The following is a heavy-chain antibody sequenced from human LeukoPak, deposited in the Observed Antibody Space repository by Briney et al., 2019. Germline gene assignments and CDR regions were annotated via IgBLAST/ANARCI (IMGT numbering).Heavy chain of an antibody. V-gene: IGHV4-61*10. Sequence: KPSETLSLTCTVSGGSISSGSYYWSWIRQPAGKGLEWIGRIYSSGSTNYNPSLKSRVTISVDTSKNQFSLKLSSVTAADTAVYYCASHYYDSSGYPYYFDYWGQGTLVTVSS. CDR1: GGSISSGSYY. J-gene: IGHJ4*02. CDR3: ASHYYDSSGYPYYFDY. D-gene: IGHD3-22*01. CDR2: IYSSGST.